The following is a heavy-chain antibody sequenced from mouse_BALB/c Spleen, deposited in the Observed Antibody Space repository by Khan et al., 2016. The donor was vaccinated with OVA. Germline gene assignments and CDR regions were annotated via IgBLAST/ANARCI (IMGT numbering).Heavy chain of an antibody. CDR1: GFNIKDYY. V-gene: IGHV14-1*02. CDR2: IDPENGNT. D-gene: IGHD2-3*01. CDR3: TRDGYSPWFVY. Sequence: EVQRVESGAELVRPGALVKLSCKASGFNIKDYYIHWVKQRPEQGLEWIGWIDPENGNTIYDPKFQGKATITADTSSNTAYLQLSSLTSEDTAVYYCTRDGYSPWFVYWGQGTLVTVSA. J-gene: IGHJ3*01.